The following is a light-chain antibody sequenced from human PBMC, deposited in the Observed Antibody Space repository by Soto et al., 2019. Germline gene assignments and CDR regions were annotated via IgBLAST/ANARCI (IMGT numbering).Light chain of an antibody. CDR2: AAS. J-gene: IGKJ5*01. CDR3: QQYGYSPIT. CDR1: QSASSSH. Sequence: EIVLTQTPFSLSCSAGERATLSCLASQSASSSHLSWYQHKPGQAPRLLIYAASSRATGSPDRFSGGGSGTDFTLTISRLEPEDFAVYYCQQYGYSPITFGHGTRLEN. V-gene: IGKV3-20*01.